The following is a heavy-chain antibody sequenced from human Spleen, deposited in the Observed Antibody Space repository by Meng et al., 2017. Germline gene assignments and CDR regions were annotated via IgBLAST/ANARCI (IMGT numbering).Heavy chain of an antibody. Sequence: QVQLQQSGPGLVKPSQTLSLTCAISGDSVSSNSPASNWIRQSPSRGLEWLGRTQHRSKWYNDYAVSMKSRITINPDTSKNQFSLQLSSVTAADTAVYYCTTLYGDSISWGQGTLVTVSS. CDR2: TQHRSKWYN. CDR3: TTLYGDSIS. CDR1: GDSVSSNSPA. D-gene: IGHD4-17*01. J-gene: IGHJ4*02. V-gene: IGHV6-1*01.